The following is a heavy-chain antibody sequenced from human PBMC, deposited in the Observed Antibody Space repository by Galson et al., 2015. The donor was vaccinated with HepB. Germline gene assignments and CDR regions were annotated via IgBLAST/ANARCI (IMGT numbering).Heavy chain of an antibody. J-gene: IGHJ4*02. D-gene: IGHD2-2*01. CDR2: ISGSGGST. V-gene: IGHV3-23*01. CDR1: GFTFSSYA. CDR3: AKEKYCSTVSCYGADY. Sequence: SLRLSCAASGFTFSSYAMTWVRQAPGKGLEWVSSISGSGGSTYYADSVRGRFTISRDNSKDTLYLQMNSLRADDTAVYYCAKEKYCSTVSCYGADYWGQGTLITVSS.